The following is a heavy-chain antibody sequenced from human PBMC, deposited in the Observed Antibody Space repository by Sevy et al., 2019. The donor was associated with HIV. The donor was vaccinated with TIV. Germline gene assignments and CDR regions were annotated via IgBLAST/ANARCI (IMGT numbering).Heavy chain of an antibody. D-gene: IGHD3-22*01. CDR1: GFTVNSNY. J-gene: IGHJ3*02. Sequence: GGSLRLSCAATGFTVNSNYMSWVRQAPGKGLERVSIIYTGDNTYYTDSVKGRFTNSRDNSKNTLYLQMNSLKAEDTAVYHCARLSVNYYDSDGYYTKGNAFDIWGQGTMVTVSS. CDR2: IYTGDNT. CDR3: ARLSVNYYDSDGYYTKGNAFDI. V-gene: IGHV3-53*01.